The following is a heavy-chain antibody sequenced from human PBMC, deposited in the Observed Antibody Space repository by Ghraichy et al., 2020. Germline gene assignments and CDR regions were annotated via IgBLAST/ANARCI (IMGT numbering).Heavy chain of an antibody. Sequence: GALRLSCAASGFTFSSYSMNWVRQAPGKGLEWVSSISSSSSYIYYADSVKGRFTISRDNAKNSLYLQMNSLRAEDTAVYYCARDAPYYDFWSGYPRSEYYYYMDVWGKGTTVTVSS. J-gene: IGHJ6*03. CDR1: GFTFSSYS. D-gene: IGHD3-3*01. V-gene: IGHV3-21*01. CDR3: ARDAPYYDFWSGYPRSEYYYYMDV. CDR2: ISSSSSYI.